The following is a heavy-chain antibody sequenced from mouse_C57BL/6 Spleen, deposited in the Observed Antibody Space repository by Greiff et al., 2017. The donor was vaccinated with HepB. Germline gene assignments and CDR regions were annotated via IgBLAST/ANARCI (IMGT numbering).Heavy chain of an antibody. CDR3: ARAWNSKGAMDY. CDR1: GYSITSGYY. D-gene: IGHD2-5*01. J-gene: IGHJ4*01. Sequence: ESGPGLVKPSQSLSLTCSVTGYSITSGYYWNWIRQFPGNKLEWMGYISYDGSNNYNPSLKNRISITRDTSKNQFFLKLNSVTTEDTATYYCARAWNSKGAMDYWGQGTSVTVSS. V-gene: IGHV3-6*01. CDR2: ISYDGSN.